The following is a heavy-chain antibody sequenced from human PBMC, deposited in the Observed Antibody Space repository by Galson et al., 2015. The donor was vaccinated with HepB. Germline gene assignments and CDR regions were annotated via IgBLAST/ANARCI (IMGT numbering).Heavy chain of an antibody. CDR3: ARVLAAGNNWFDP. CDR2: IYYSGST. V-gene: IGHV4-31*03. CDR1: GGSISSGGYY. D-gene: IGHD6-13*01. Sequence: TLSLTCTVSGGSISSGGYYWSWIRQHPGKGLEWIGYIYYSGSTYYNPSLKSRVTISVDTSKNQFSLKLSSVTAADTAVYYRARVLAAGNNWFDPWGQGTLVTVSS. J-gene: IGHJ5*02.